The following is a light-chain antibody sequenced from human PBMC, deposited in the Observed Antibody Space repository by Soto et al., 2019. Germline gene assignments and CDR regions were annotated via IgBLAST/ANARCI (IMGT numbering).Light chain of an antibody. J-gene: IGLJ2*01. V-gene: IGLV2-23*01. CDR1: SSDVGSYNF. CDR3: CSYAGSHVV. CDR2: EGS. Sequence: QSALTQPASVSGSPGQSITISCTGTSSDVGSYNFVSWSQQHPGKAPKLMIYEGSKRPSGVSNRFSGSKSGNTASLTISGLHAEDEADYYCCSYAGSHVVFGGGTKVTVL.